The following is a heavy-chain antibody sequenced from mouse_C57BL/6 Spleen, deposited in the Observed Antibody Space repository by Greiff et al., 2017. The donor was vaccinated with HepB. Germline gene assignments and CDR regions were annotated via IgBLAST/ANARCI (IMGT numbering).Heavy chain of an antibody. CDR1: GYAFTNYL. J-gene: IGHJ4*01. D-gene: IGHD1-1*01. CDR3: ARYDYGSLYDAMDY. Sequence: VQLQQSGAELVRPGTSVKVSCKASGYAFTNYLIEWVKQRPGQGLEWIGVINPGSGGTNYNEKFKGKATLTADKYSSTAYMQLSSLTSEDSAVYVCARYDYGSLYDAMDYWGQGTSVTVSS. CDR2: INPGSGGT. V-gene: IGHV1-54*01.